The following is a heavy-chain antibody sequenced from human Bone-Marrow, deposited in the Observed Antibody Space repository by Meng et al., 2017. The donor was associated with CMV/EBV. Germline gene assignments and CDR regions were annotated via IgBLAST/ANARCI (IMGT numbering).Heavy chain of an antibody. D-gene: IGHD3-10*01. Sequence: ETLSLTCAASGFTFSSYSVNWVRQAPGKGLEWVAYISSTSKTLYYSDSVKGRFTISRDNAKNSLYLQMNVLRDEDTAIYYCARGATRDYYGSGYYFASWGQGTQVTVSS. CDR1: GFTFSSYS. V-gene: IGHV3-48*02. CDR2: ISSTSKTL. J-gene: IGHJ4*02. CDR3: ARGATRDYYGSGYYFAS.